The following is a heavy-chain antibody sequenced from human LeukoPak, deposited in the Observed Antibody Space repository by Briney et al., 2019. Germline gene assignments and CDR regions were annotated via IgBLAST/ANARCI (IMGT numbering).Heavy chain of an antibody. D-gene: IGHD3-3*01. V-gene: IGHV3-30*02. CDR3: ALGKNFGFHYFDF. J-gene: IGHJ4*02. CDR2: IRFDGSKI. CDR1: GFPFSSYG. Sequence: GGSLRLSCLASGFPFSSYGMHWVRRAPGKGLEWMTFIRFDGSKIYYADSVKGRFTTSRDLSKNTLFLQMSSLRSEDTAVYYCALGKNFGFHYFDFWGQGALVTVSS.